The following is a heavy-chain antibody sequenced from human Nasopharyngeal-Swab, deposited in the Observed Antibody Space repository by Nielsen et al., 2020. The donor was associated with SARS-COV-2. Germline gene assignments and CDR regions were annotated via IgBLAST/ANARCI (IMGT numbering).Heavy chain of an antibody. CDR2: INAGNGNT. CDR3: ARDSVRGGSYSGGFDY. CDR1: GYTFTSYA. V-gene: IGHV1-3*01. Sequence: ASVKVSCKASGYTFTSYAMHWVRQAPGQRLEWMGWINAGNGNTKYSQKFQGRVTITRDTSASTAYMELSSLRSEDTAVYYCARDSVRGGSYSGGFDYWGQGTLVTVSS. J-gene: IGHJ4*02. D-gene: IGHD1-26*01.